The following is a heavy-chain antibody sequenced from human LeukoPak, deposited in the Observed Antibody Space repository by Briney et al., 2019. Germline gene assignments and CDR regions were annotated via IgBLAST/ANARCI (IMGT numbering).Heavy chain of an antibody. CDR2: IKSKTDGGTT. V-gene: IGHV3-15*01. CDR3: TTDLYSSSSPVDY. Sequence: KPGGSLRLSCAGSGFTFSNAWMSWVRQAPGKGLEWVGRIKSKTDGGTTDYAAPVKGRFTISRDDSKNTLYLQMNSLKTEDTAVYYCTTDLYSSSSPVDYWGQGTLVTVSS. D-gene: IGHD6-6*01. CDR1: GFTFSNAW. J-gene: IGHJ4*02.